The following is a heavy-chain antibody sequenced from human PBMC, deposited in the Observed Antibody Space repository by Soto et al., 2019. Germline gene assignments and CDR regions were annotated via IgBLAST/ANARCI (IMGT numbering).Heavy chain of an antibody. CDR1: GFTFNTYS. Sequence: GGSLRLSCAASGFTFNTYSMNWVRQAPGKGLEWVSSISSSGTYTYYSDSLKGRITISRDNANNSLYLQINSLTAEDTAIYFCARGGRASGYDFYYYGMDVWGQGTKVTVSS. CDR2: ISSSGTYT. CDR3: ARGGRASGYDFYYYGMDV. D-gene: IGHD5-12*01. V-gene: IGHV3-21*01. J-gene: IGHJ6*02.